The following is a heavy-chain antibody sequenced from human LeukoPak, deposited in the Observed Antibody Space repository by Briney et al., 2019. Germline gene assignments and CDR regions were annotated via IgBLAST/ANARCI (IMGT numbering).Heavy chain of an antibody. CDR2: ISYMGDHR. D-gene: IGHD6-25*01. J-gene: IGHJ4*02. Sequence: PGESLRLSCTASGFTFSDCDMNWFRQAPGKGLQWVSSISYMGDHRYYADSAKGRFTISRDNAKNSLYLQMDNLRADDTAVYYCGKAFPPLRVAAAGDCWGQGTLVTVSS. CDR1: GFTFSDCD. CDR3: GKAFPPLRVAAAGDC. V-gene: IGHV3-21*06.